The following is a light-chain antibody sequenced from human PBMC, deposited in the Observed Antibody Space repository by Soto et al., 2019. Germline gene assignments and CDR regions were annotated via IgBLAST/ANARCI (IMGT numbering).Light chain of an antibody. CDR2: ENS. V-gene: IGLV1-40*01. Sequence: QLVMTQPPSVSVAPGQRVTISCTGSSSNIGAGYDVHWYQQLPGTAPKLLIYENSNRPSGVPDRFSGSKSGTSASPAITGLQAEDEADYYCQSYDSVLSAVVFGGGTELTVL. CDR1: SSNIGAGYD. CDR3: QSYDSVLSAVV. J-gene: IGLJ3*02.